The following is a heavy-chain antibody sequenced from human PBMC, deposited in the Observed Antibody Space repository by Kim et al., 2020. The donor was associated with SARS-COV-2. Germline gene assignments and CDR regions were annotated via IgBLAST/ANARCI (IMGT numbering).Heavy chain of an antibody. CDR3: ARGHVAD. D-gene: IGHD5-12*01. CDR2: IAPSGAT. Sequence: GGSLRLSCAASGFTFNSHDMSWFRQAPEKGLEWISYIAPSGATFYADSVKGRFTISGDTSKNTVSLQMNSLRAEDTAVYYCARGHVADWGQGTLVTVLS. V-gene: IGHV3-23*01. CDR1: GFTFNSHD. J-gene: IGHJ4*02.